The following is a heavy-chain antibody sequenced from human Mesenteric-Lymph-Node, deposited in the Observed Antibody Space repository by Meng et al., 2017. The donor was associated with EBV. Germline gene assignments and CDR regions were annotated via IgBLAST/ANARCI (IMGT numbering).Heavy chain of an antibody. CDR1: GYSFTPYS. J-gene: IGHJ4*02. D-gene: IGHD3-10*01. Sequence: QVQLLQSGSEFKEAGASVVISCKASGYSFTPYSINWVRQAPGKGLEWMRWSNPHTGNPTYAQGFTGRFVFSLDTSVSTAYLQITSLKAEDTAVYYCARDKGRTEFDYWGQGTLVTVSS. CDR2: SNPHTGNP. CDR3: ARDKGRTEFDY. V-gene: IGHV7-4-1*02.